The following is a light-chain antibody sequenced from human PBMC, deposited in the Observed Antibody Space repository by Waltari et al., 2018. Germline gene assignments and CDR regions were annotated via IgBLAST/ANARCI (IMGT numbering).Light chain of an antibody. V-gene: IGLV2-11*01. J-gene: IGLJ3*02. CDR2: DVS. CDR3: CSYAGRYTWV. Sequence: QSALTQPRSVSGSPGQSVTISRTGTNSDVGGYNYVSWYQQHADKAPKLMIYDVSNRPSGVPDRFSGSKSGNTASLTISGLQAEDEADYYCCSYAGRYTWVFGGGTKLTVL. CDR1: NSDVGGYNY.